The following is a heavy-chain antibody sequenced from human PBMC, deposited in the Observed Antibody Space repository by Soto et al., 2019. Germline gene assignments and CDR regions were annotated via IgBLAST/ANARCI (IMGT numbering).Heavy chain of an antibody. CDR2: INHSGST. D-gene: IGHD3-3*01. CDR1: GGSFSGYY. CDR3: ARTYYDFWSGYYTRQGYYFDY. V-gene: IGHV4-34*01. Sequence: SETLSLTCAVYGGSFSGYYWSWIRQPPGKGLEWIGEINHSGSTNYNPSFKSRVTISVDTSKNQFSLKLSSVTAADTAVYYCARTYYDFWSGYYTRQGYYFDYWGQGTLVTVSS. J-gene: IGHJ4*02.